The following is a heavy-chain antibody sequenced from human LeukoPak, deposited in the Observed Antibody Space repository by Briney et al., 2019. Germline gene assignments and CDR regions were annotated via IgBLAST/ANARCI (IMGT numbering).Heavy chain of an antibody. V-gene: IGHV4-39*07. J-gene: IGHJ4*02. CDR2: IYSSGST. D-gene: IGHD6-13*01. CDR1: GGSISSSTYL. CDR3: ARVHSSSWCYIDY. Sequence: PSETLSLTCTVSGGSISSSTYLWVWIRQPPGKGLEWIGNIYSSGSTYYTPSLKSRVTISVDTSKNQFSLRLSSVTAADTAVYYCARVHSSSWCYIDYWGQGTLVTVSS.